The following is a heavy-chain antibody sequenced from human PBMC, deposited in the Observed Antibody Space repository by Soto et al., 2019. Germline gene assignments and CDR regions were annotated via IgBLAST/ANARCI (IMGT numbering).Heavy chain of an antibody. J-gene: IGHJ4*02. CDR1: GDTFTSYG. CDR3: ARGSFDY. CDR2: MNPNSGNT. Sequence: GASVKVSCKASGDTFTSYGISRVRQAPGQGLEWMGWMNPNSGNTDYAQKFQGRVTMTRNTSTSTAYMELSSLRSEDTPVYYCARGSFDYWGQGTLVTVSS. V-gene: IGHV1-8*02.